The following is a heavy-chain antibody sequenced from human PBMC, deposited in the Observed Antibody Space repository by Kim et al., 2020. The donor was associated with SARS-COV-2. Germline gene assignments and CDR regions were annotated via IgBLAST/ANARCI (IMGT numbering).Heavy chain of an antibody. V-gene: IGHV3-13*01. CDR2: IGTAGDT. CDR1: GFTFSSYD. Sequence: GGSLRLSCAASGFTFSSYDMHWVRQATGKGLEWVSAIGTAGDTYYPGSVKGRFTISRENAKNSLYLQMNSLRAGDTAVYYCARAVGYYDSSGYYYNYYYYGMDVWGQGTTVTVSS. D-gene: IGHD3-22*01. J-gene: IGHJ6*02. CDR3: ARAVGYYDSSGYYYNYYYYGMDV.